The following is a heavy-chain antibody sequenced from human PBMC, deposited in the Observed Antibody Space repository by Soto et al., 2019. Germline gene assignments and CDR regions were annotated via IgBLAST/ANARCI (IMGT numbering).Heavy chain of an antibody. V-gene: IGHV3-74*01. CDR2: VDSDGSGT. Sequence: EVQLVESGGGSVQPGGSLRLSCVASGITFSGYWMHWVRQVPGKGLVWVARVDSDGSGTGYADSVKGRFTISRDNAKNTLYLPMICLRVEDRAVYYCATGFEHWGQGLRVTVSS. CDR1: GITFSGYW. CDR3: ATGFEH. J-gene: IGHJ4*02.